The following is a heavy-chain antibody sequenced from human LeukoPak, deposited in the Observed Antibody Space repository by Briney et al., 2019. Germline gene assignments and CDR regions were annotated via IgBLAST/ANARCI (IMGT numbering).Heavy chain of an antibody. CDR2: ITASGTAM. D-gene: IGHD1-26*01. J-gene: IGHJ4*02. V-gene: IGHV3-48*02. CDR3: ASSGSYRFDY. Sequence: GGSLRLSCAASGFTFSSYAMNWVRQVPGKGLEWVSHITASGTAMFYADSVKGRFTISRDNAKNSLYLQMNSLRDEDTAVYYCASSGSYRFDYWGQGTLVTVSS. CDR1: GFTFSSYA.